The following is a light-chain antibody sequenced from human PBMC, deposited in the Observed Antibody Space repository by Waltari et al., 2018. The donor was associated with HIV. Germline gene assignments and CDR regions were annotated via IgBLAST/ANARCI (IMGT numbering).Light chain of an antibody. CDR1: NSTIGANY. Sequence: QSVLTQPPSMSAAPGQKVTISCSGSNSTIGANYVSCYQQVPGTAPELLIYENNKRPSGISDRFSGSRSGTSATLGITGLQTGDEADYYCATWDNRLSAWVFGGGTKLTVL. V-gene: IGLV1-51*02. CDR3: ATWDNRLSAWV. J-gene: IGLJ3*02. CDR2: ENN.